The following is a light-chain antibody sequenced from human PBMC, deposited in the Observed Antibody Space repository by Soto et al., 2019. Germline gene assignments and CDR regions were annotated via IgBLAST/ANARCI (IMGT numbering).Light chain of an antibody. CDR1: QSVGSTF. CDR3: QQFAASPRT. CDR2: GVS. Sequence: EIVLTQSPGTLSLSPGERATLSCRASQSVGSTFLAWYQQKPGQAPRLLIYGVSTRATGIPDRFSGSWSGTDFTLSISRLEPEDFAVYYCQQFAASPRTFGQGTTVEIK. V-gene: IGKV3-20*01. J-gene: IGKJ1*01.